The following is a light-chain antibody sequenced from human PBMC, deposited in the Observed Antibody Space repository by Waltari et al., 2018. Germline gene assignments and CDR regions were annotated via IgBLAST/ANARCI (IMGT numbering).Light chain of an antibody. J-gene: IGLJ2*01. CDR1: SPTMGAGYD. Sequence: SVLTQPPSVSVAPGQRVTHSCTSRSPTMGAGYDLHWYQQLPCTAPKLLSDGNRNRPSGVPDRFSCSKSVTSASLAITGLQAEDEADYYCQSYASSLGVVFGGGTKLTVL. CDR2: GNR. CDR3: QSYASSLGVV. V-gene: IGLV1-40*01.